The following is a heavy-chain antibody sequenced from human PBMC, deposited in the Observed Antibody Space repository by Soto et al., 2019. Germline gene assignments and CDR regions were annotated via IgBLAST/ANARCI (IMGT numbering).Heavy chain of an antibody. V-gene: IGHV3-30-3*01. J-gene: IGHJ6*02. CDR3: ARGGDFWSGSRLYYYYGMEV. CDR2: ISYDGSNK. Sequence: QVQLVESGGGVVQPGRSLRLSCAASGFTFSSYAMHWVRQAPGKGLEWVAVISYDGSNKYYADSVKGRFTISRDNSKNTLYLQKNSLRAEDTAVYYCARGGDFWSGSRLYYYYGMEVWGQGPTVTVSS. CDR1: GFTFSSYA. D-gene: IGHD3-3*01.